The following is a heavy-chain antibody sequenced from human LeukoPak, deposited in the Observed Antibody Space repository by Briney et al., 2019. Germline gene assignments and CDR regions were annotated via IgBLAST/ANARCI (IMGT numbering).Heavy chain of an antibody. V-gene: IGHV1-69*13. CDR2: IIPIFGTA. D-gene: IGHD3-10*01. CDR1: GGTFNSYA. J-gene: IGHJ6*02. CDR3: ASPPARGSGSYFYGMDV. Sequence: SVKVSCKASGGTFNSYAISWVRQAPGQGLEWMGGIIPIFGTANYAQKFQGRVTITADESTSTAYMELSSLRSEDTAVYYCASPPARGSGSYFYGMDVWGQGTTVTVSS.